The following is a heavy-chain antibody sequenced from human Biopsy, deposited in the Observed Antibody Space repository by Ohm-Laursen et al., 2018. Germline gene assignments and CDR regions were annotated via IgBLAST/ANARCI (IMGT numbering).Heavy chain of an antibody. CDR2: LTWNSANI. J-gene: IGHJ4*02. Sequence: RSLRLSCTASGFTFDNYAMHWVRQTPGKGLEWVSGLTWNSANIGYADSVKGRFTISRDNARNSLFLEMSSLREEDTGLYHCVRDSTLDYWGQGTLATVSS. V-gene: IGHV3-9*01. CDR1: GFTFDNYA. CDR3: VRDSTLDY.